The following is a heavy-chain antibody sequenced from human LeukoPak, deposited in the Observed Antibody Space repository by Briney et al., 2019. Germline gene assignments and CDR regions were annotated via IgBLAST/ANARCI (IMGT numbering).Heavy chain of an antibody. CDR3: ARDGRQKVRGVTDY. Sequence: ASVKLSCKASGYTFTSYGISWVRQAPGQGLEWMGWISAYNGNTNYAQKLQGRVTMTTDTSTTTSYMELRSLRTDATAVYYCARDGRQKVRGVTDYWGQGTLVTVSS. CDR1: GYTFTSYG. J-gene: IGHJ4*02. V-gene: IGHV1-18*04. D-gene: IGHD3-10*01. CDR2: ISAYNGNT.